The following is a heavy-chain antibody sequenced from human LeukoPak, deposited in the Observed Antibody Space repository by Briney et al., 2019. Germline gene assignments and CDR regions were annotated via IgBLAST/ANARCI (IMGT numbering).Heavy chain of an antibody. D-gene: IGHD3-10*01. Sequence: GGSLRLSCAASGFTFSDYYMSWIRQAPGKGREWVSYISSSSSYTNYADSVKGRFTISRDNAKNSLYLQMNSLRAEDTAVYYCARVMSSHAIYGSGSYYFDYWGQGTLVTVSS. CDR2: ISSSSSYT. V-gene: IGHV3-11*06. CDR1: GFTFSDYY. J-gene: IGHJ4*02. CDR3: ARVMSSHAIYGSGSYYFDY.